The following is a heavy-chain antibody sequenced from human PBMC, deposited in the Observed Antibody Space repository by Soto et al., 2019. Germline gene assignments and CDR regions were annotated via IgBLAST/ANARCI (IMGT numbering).Heavy chain of an antibody. CDR1: GFKFDDYA. J-gene: IGHJ4*02. CDR3: AKDIRTDDFRHRDS. Sequence: GGSLRLSCAASGFKFDDYAMHWVRRPPGKGLEWVAGIIWNSAVIDYADSVRGRFTISRDNAKNSLFLQMNSLQPDDTALYLCAKDIRTDDFRHRDSWGLGTVVSVSS. CDR2: IIWNSAVI. D-gene: IGHD1-1*01. V-gene: IGHV3-9*01.